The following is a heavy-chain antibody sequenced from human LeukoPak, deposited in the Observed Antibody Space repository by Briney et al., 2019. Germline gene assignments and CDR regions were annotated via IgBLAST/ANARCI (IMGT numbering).Heavy chain of an antibody. D-gene: IGHD2-15*01. CDR2: ISGSWGNT. CDR3: AKKEGDTYSPRYMDV. J-gene: IGHJ6*03. V-gene: IGHV3-23*01. CDR1: GFSFGSFA. Sequence: GGSLRLSCAASGFSFGSFAMSWVRQAPGKGLEWGSGISGSWGNTFYADSVKGRFTISRDNSKNTLYLEMNSLRAEDTAIYYCAKKEGDTYSPRYMDVWGKGTTVTVSS.